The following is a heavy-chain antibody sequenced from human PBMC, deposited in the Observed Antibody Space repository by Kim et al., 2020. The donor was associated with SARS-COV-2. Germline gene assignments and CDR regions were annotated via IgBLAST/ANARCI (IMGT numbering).Heavy chain of an antibody. CDR3: ARGGSCSATSSPLPDS. Sequence: GGSLRLSCAASGFTFSNYNMHWVRQAPGKGLEWVSFISTTSRYIYYADSLKGRFTISRDNTKNSLFLQMNSLRAEDTAVYYCARGGSCSATSSPLPDSWGQGTLVTVSS. D-gene: IGHD2-2*01. J-gene: IGHJ5*02. CDR2: ISTTSRYI. V-gene: IGHV3-21*01. CDR1: GFTFSNYN.